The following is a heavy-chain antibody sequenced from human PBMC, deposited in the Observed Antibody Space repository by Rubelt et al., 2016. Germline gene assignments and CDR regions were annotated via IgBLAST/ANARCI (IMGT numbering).Heavy chain of an antibody. J-gene: IGHJ5*02. D-gene: IGHD2-2*01. CDR1: GFTFSSYW. Sequence: GGGVVQPGRSLRLSCAASGFTFSSYWMHWVRQAPGKGLVWVSRISTDGTTTNYADSVKGRFTISRDNAKNTLYLQMNSLRAEDTAVYYCARGYCSSMSCSGGWFDPWGQGTLVTVSS. CDR3: ARGYCSSMSCSGGWFDP. CDR2: ISTDGTTT. V-gene: IGHV3-74*01.